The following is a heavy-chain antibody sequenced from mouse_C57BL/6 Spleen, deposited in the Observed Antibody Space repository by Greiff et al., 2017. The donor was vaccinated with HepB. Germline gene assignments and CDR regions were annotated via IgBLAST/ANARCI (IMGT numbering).Heavy chain of an antibody. CDR1: GYTFTSYW. V-gene: IGHV1-53*01. Sequence: QVQLQQPGTELVKPGASVKLSCKASGYTFTSYWMHWVKQRPGQGLEWIGNINPSNGGTNYNEKFKSKATLTVDESSSTAYMQLSSLTSEDSAVYYCARSPRSYGSSYPYFDYWGQGTTLTVSS. CDR3: ARSPRSYGSSYPYFDY. D-gene: IGHD1-1*01. J-gene: IGHJ2*01. CDR2: INPSNGGT.